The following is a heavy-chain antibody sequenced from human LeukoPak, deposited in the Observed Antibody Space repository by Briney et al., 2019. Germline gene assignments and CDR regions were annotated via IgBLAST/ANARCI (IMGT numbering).Heavy chain of an antibody. CDR2: INPSGGST. Sequence: ASVRVSSKASGYTFTSDYMHSGRQAPGQGLEWMEKINPSGGSTSYEQNYQGRVTMTRDMSTSTVYMELSSLRSEDTAVYYGASASLIKNWGQGTLVTVSS. V-gene: IGHV1-46*01. J-gene: IGHJ4*02. CDR1: GYTFTSDY. CDR3: ASASLIKN. D-gene: IGHD2/OR15-2a*01.